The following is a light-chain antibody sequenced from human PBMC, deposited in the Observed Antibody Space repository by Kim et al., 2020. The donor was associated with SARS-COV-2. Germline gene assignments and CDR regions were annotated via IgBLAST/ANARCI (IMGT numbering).Light chain of an antibody. CDR1: SSDVGGYNY. CDR3: SSYTSSSTWV. CDR2: DVS. Sequence: EQSITISCTGTSSDVGGYNYVSWYQQHPGKAPKLMIYDVSNRPSGVSNRFSGSKSGNTASLTISGLQAEDEADYYCSSYTSSSTWVFGGGTQLTVL. V-gene: IGLV2-14*03. J-gene: IGLJ3*02.